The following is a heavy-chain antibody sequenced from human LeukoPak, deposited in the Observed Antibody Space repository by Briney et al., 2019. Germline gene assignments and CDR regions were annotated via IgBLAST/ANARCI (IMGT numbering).Heavy chain of an antibody. CDR3: ARGLRRWLPPGIFYY. V-gene: IGHV1-8*01. Sequence: ASVNVSCKASGHTFTSYDTNWVRQPTGQGREWMGWMNPNSGNTSYAQKFQGRVTMPRHTSISTAYMELSSLRSEDTAVYYCARGLRRWLPPGIFYYWGQGTLVTVSS. J-gene: IGHJ4*02. D-gene: IGHD5-12*01. CDR1: GHTFTSYD. CDR2: MNPNSGNT.